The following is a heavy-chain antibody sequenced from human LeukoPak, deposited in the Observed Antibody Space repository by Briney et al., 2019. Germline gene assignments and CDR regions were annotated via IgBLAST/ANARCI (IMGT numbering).Heavy chain of an antibody. CDR3: ARGYGGGYFYMDF. CDR2: MNPNSGNT. Sequence: ASVKVSCKASGYTFTSYVINWVRQAPGQGREGRGGMNPNSGNTGYAQKFQGRVTMTRDTSISTAYMELSSLRSEDTAVYYCARGYGGGYFYMDFWGKGTSVTVSS. V-gene: IGHV1-8*01. J-gene: IGHJ6*03. D-gene: IGHD4-23*01. CDR1: GYTFTSYV.